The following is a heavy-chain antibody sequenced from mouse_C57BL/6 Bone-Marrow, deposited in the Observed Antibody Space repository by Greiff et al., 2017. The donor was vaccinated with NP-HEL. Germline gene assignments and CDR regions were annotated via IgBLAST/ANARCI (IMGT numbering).Heavy chain of an antibody. CDR3: AILTNWDWGYFDV. J-gene: IGHJ1*03. D-gene: IGHD4-1*01. V-gene: IGHV1-74*01. Sequence: VQLQQPGAELVKPGASVKVSCKQRPGQGLEWIGRIHPSDSDTNYNQKFKGKATLTVDKSSSTAYMQLSSLTSEDSAVYYCAILTNWDWGYFDVWGTGTTVTVSS. CDR2: IHPSDSDT.